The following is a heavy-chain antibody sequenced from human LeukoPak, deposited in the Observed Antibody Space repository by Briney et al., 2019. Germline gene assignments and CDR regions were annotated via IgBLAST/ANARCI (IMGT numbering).Heavy chain of an antibody. V-gene: IGHV5-51*01. CDR3: ARQPEGTWFDP. CDR1: GYTFTSYW. D-gene: IGHD1-1*01. J-gene: IGHJ5*02. CDR2: IYPGDSDT. Sequence: GESLKISCKASGYTFTSYWIGWVRQMPGKGLEWMAVIYPGDSDTRYSPSFQGQVTISADKSISTAYLQWSSLKASDTAMYYCARQPEGTWFDPWGQGTLVTVSS.